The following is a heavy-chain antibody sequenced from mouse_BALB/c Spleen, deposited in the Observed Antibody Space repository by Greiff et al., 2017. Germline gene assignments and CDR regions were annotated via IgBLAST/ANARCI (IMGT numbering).Heavy chain of an antibody. Sequence: DVHLVESGGGLVQPGGSLKLSCAASGFTFSSYTMSWVRQTPEKRLEWVAYISNGGGSTYYPDTVKGRFTISRDNAKNTLYLQMSSLKSEDTAMYYCARHEGGYAMDYWGQGTSVTVSS. J-gene: IGHJ4*01. CDR2: ISNGGGST. CDR3: ARHEGGYAMDY. V-gene: IGHV5-12-2*01. CDR1: GFTFSSYT.